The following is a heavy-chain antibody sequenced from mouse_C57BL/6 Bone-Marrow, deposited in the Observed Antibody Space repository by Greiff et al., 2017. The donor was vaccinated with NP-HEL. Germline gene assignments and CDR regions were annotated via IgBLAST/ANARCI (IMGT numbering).Heavy chain of an antibody. CDR2: IDPSDSYT. J-gene: IGHJ2*01. CDR1: GYTFTSYW. V-gene: IGHV1-50*01. CDR3: ARAGDYDYAFDY. D-gene: IGHD2-4*01. Sequence: VQLQQPGAELVKPGASVKLSCKASGYTFTSYWMQWVKQRPGQGLEWIGEIDPSDSYTNYTQKFKGKATLTVDTSSSTAYMQLSSLTSEDSAVYYCARAGDYDYAFDYWGKGTTLTVSS.